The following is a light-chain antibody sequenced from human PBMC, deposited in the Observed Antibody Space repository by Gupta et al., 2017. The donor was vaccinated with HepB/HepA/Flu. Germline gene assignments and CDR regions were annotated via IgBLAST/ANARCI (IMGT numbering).Light chain of an antibody. CDR2: ATS. Sequence: EVLLTQSPGTLSLSPGERGTLSCRASQTISINFLVWYQQKPGQAPRLLFYATSRATDVPDRFSGSGSGTDFTLTIDRREPEDVAVYYCQQEDASPYTFGQGTKVEIK. CDR3: QQEDASPYT. J-gene: IGKJ1*01. V-gene: IGKV3-20*01. CDR1: QTISINF.